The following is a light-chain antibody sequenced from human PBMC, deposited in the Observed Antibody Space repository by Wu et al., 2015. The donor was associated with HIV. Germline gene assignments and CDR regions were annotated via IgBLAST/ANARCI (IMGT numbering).Light chain of an antibody. Sequence: SASVGDRVTITCRASQGISNFLAWFQQKPGKAPKRLIFAAISLESGVPSRFSGTESGTEFTLTISSLQPEDFATYYCLQHNSFPWTFGEGTKVEIK. CDR1: QGISNF. CDR3: LQHNSFPWT. V-gene: IGKV1-17*03. J-gene: IGKJ1*01. CDR2: AAI.